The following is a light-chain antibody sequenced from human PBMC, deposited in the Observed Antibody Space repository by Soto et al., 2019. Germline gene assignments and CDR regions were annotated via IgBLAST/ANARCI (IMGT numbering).Light chain of an antibody. Sequence: VQMSQTPSTLSSSVGDRVNITCRASRSLTRWMAWYQQKPGKAPRLLIYDASNLETGVPSRFSGSGSGTDFTFTISSLQPEDIATYYCQQYEDIPITFGQGTRLEIK. CDR3: QQYEDIPIT. V-gene: IGKV1-33*01. CDR1: RSLTRW. CDR2: DAS. J-gene: IGKJ5*01.